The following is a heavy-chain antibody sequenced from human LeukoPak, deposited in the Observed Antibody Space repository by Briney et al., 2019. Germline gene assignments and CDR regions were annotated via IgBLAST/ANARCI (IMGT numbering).Heavy chain of an antibody. CDR3: AIMVATGYYFDY. CDR2: IYSGGST. V-gene: IGHV3-53*01. D-gene: IGHD2-8*01. CDR1: GFTVSSNY. Sequence: PGRSLRLSCAASGFTVSSNYMSWVRQAPGKGLEWVSVIYSGGSTYYADSVKGRFTISRDNSKSTLYLQMNSLRAEDTAVYYCAIMVATGYYFDYWGQGTLVTVSS. J-gene: IGHJ4*02.